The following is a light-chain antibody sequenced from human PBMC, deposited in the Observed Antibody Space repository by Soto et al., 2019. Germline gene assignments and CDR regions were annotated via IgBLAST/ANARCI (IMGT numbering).Light chain of an antibody. CDR2: GAS. CDR3: QQHNGYSERM. Sequence: DIQMTQSPSTLSASAGDRVTITCRASQSISTWLAWYQQKPGKAPKLLIYGASSLTSGVPSRFRGSGSGTEFPITISSLQPDDFATYYCQQHNGYSERMFGQGTKVE. J-gene: IGKJ1*01. CDR1: QSISTW. V-gene: IGKV1-5*01.